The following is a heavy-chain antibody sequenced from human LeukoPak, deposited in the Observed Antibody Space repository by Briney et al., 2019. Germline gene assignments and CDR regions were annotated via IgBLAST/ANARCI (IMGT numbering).Heavy chain of an antibody. D-gene: IGHD1-26*01. Sequence: PSETLSLTCTVSGGSVSSYYWSWIRQPAGKGLEWIGRIYTSGSTNYNPSLKSRVTMSVDTSKNQFSLKLSSVTAADTAVYYCASRAASIVGANAFDIWGQGTMVTVSS. CDR1: GGSVSSYY. J-gene: IGHJ3*02. V-gene: IGHV4-4*07. CDR3: ASRAASIVGANAFDI. CDR2: IYTSGST.